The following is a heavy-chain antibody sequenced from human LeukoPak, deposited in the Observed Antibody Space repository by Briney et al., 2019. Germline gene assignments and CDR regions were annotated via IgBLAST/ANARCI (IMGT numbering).Heavy chain of an antibody. Sequence: PGGSLRLSCAASGFAFSASDMNWVRQAPGKGLEWVAFVRYDGSKKYYTNSVKGRFTISRDNSKNTLYLQMNSLRAEDTAVYYCAKDQKRGYSYGHLFYYYYMDVWGKGTTVTISS. CDR3: AKDQKRGYSYGHLFYYYYMDV. J-gene: IGHJ6*03. D-gene: IGHD5-18*01. CDR2: VRYDGSKK. V-gene: IGHV3-30*02. CDR1: GFAFSASD.